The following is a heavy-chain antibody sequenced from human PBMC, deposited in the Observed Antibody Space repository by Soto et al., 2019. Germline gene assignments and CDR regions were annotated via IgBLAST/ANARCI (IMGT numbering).Heavy chain of an antibody. CDR2: ISHSGST. CDR3: VRESTSSGPNWFDT. CDR1: GGSINSGRSS. D-gene: IGHD2-8*02. Sequence: QLQLLESGSGLVKPSQTLSLTCSVSGGSINSGRSSWNWIRQPPGKGLEWIAYISHSGSTYYTPSLKSRVTISVDRSKNQFSLKLTSLTAAETAVYYCVRESTSSGPNWFDTWGPGILVTVSS. V-gene: IGHV4-30-2*01. J-gene: IGHJ5*02.